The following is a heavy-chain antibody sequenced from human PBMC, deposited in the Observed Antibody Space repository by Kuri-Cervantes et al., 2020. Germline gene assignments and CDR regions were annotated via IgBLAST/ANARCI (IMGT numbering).Heavy chain of an antibody. CDR2: IYTSGST. CDR3: ARGPHSWIQLRSFMDV. D-gene: IGHD5-18*01. Sequence: TLSLTCTVSGGSISSGSYYWSWIRQPAGKGLEWIGRIYTSGSTNYNPSLKSRVTISVDTSKNQFSLKLSSVTAADTAVYYCARGPHSWIQLRSFMDVWGQGTTVTVSS. J-gene: IGHJ6*02. CDR1: GGSISSGSYY. V-gene: IGHV4-61*02.